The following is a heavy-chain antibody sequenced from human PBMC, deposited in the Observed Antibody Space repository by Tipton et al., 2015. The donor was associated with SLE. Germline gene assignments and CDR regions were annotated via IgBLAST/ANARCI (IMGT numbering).Heavy chain of an antibody. CDR1: GGSICSGSYY. Sequence: TLSLTCTVSGGSICSGSYYWGWIRQPPGKGLEWIGSIYYSGSTYYNPSLKSRVTISVDTSKNQFSLKLSSVTAADTAVYYCARAMEQWFGVFDNWGQGTLVTVSS. CDR3: ARAMEQWFGVFDN. CDR2: IYYSGST. V-gene: IGHV4-39*07. J-gene: IGHJ4*02. D-gene: IGHD3-16*01.